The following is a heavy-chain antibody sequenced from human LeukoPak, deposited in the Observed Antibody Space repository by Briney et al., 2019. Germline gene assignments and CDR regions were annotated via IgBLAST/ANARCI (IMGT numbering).Heavy chain of an antibody. J-gene: IGHJ4*02. CDR2: ISARGDTT. D-gene: IGHD4/OR15-4a*01. CDR1: GFTFGNYG. V-gene: IGHV3-23*01. CDR3: AKTPRRDYGGNDVLY. Sequence: GGSLRLSCAASGFTFGNYGMTWVRQAPGKGLEWVSGISARGDTTYYADSVEGRFTVSRDNSKSTLYLQMNSLRAEDTAVYYCAKTPRRDYGGNDVLYWGQGTLVTVSS.